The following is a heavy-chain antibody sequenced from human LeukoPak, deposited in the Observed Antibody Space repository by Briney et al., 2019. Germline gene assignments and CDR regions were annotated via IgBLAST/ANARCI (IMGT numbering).Heavy chain of an antibody. D-gene: IGHD6-19*01. CDR2: IYYSGST. CDR1: GGSISSYY. CDR3: ARVEKAGYFDY. J-gene: IGHJ4*02. Sequence: SETLSLTCTVPGGSISSYYWSWIRQPPGKGLEWSGYIYYSGSTNYNPSLKSRVTISVDTSKNQFSRKLSSVTAADTAVYYCARVEKAGYFDYWGQGTLVTVSS. V-gene: IGHV4-59*01.